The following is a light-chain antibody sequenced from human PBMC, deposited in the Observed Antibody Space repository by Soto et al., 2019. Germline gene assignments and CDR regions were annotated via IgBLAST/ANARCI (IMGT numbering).Light chain of an antibody. CDR3: SSHTSSSTPYV. CDR2: EVS. CDR1: SSDVGGYDY. Sequence: QSVLTQPASVSGSPGQSITISCTGTSSDVGGYDYVSWYQQHPGKAPKLMIYEVSNRPSGVSNRFSGSKSGNTASLTISGLQAEDEADYCCSSHTSSSTPYVFGTGTKLTVL. V-gene: IGLV2-14*01. J-gene: IGLJ1*01.